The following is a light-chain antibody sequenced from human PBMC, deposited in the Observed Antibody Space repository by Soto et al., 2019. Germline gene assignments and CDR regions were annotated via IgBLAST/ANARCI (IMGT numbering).Light chain of an antibody. Sequence: QSALTQPASLSGSPGQSITISCTGTGRDLGDYYYVSWYQQRPGKAPRLLIYEVTNRPSGISDRFSGSKSGSTASLTISGLQAEDEADYYCSSYVSGPTFLFGGGTKLTVL. CDR1: GRDLGDYYY. CDR2: EVT. J-gene: IGLJ3*02. V-gene: IGLV2-14*01. CDR3: SSYVSGPTFL.